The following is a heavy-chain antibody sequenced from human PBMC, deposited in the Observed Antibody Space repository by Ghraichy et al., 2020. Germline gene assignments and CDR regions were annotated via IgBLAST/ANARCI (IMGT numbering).Heavy chain of an antibody. CDR3: ARVGRFLNWFDP. V-gene: IGHV4-34*01. CDR1: GGSFSGYY. D-gene: IGHD3-3*01. J-gene: IGHJ5*02. Sequence: SETLSLTCAVYGGSFSGYYWSWIRQPPGKGLEWIGEINHSGSTNYNPSLKSRVTISVDTSKNQFSLKLSSVTAADTAVYYCARVGRFLNWFDPWGQGTLVTVSS. CDR2: INHSGST.